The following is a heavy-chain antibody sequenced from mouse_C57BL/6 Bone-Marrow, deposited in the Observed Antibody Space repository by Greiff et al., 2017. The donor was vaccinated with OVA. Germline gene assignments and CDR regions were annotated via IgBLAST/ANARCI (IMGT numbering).Heavy chain of an antibody. CDR3: AREESYYYGSLYAMDY. V-gene: IGHV3-6*01. CDR1: GYSIPSGYY. D-gene: IGHD1-1*01. Sequence: DVQLQESGPGLVKPSQSLSLTCSVTGYSIPSGYYWNWIRQFPGNKLEWMGYISYDGSNNYNPSLKNRISITRDTSKNQFFLKLNSVTTEDTATYYCAREESYYYGSLYAMDYWGQGTSVTVSS. CDR2: ISYDGSN. J-gene: IGHJ4*01.